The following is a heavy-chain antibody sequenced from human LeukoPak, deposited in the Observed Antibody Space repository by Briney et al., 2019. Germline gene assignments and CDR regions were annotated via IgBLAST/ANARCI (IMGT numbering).Heavy chain of an antibody. J-gene: IGHJ5*02. D-gene: IGHD3-9*01. CDR1: GYTFTNYG. V-gene: IGHV1-2*02. Sequence: ASVKVSCKASGYTFTNYGISWVRQAPGQGLEWMGWINPNIGGTNYAQKFQGRVTMTRDTSISTAYMELSRLRSDDTAVYYCARDGGYYDILTGYIMGAWFDPWGQGTLVTVSS. CDR3: ARDGGYYDILTGYIMGAWFDP. CDR2: INPNIGGT.